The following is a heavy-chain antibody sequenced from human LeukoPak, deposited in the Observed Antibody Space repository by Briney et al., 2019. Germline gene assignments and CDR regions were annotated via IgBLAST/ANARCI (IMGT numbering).Heavy chain of an antibody. Sequence: GGSLRLSCAASGFTFSGYAMYWVRQAPGKGLEWVSSIEASGGATYYADSVKGRFTISRDNGKNSLYLQMNSLRAEDTAVYYCAKDDDGYYWGQGILVTVSS. CDR1: GFTFSGYA. CDR2: IEASGGAT. V-gene: IGHV3-23*01. CDR3: AKDDDGYY. J-gene: IGHJ4*02. D-gene: IGHD3-3*01.